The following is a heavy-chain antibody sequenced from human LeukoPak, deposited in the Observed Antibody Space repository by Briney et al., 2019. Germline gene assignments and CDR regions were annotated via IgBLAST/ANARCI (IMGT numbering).Heavy chain of an antibody. J-gene: IGHJ1*01. Sequence: PGGSLRLSCAASRFTFSTYAMHWVRQAPGKGLEWVAGISNDGTNEDHADSVRGRFTISRDNSKNTLYLQMNSLRAEDTAIYYCARDRIAVAGMGAFQHWGQGTLVTVYS. V-gene: IGHV3-30-3*01. CDR3: ARDRIAVAGMGAFQH. CDR1: RFTFSTYA. CDR2: ISNDGTNE. D-gene: IGHD6-19*01.